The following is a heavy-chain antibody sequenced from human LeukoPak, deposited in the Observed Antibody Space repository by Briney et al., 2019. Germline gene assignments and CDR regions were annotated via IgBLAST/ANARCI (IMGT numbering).Heavy chain of an antibody. CDR3: ARGAYGDYATPFAVY. CDR1: GYTFTGYY. Sequence: ASVKASCKASGYTFTGYYMHWVRQAPGQGLEWMGWINPNSGGTNYAQKFQGRVTMTRDTSISTAYMELSRLRSDDTAVYYCARGAYGDYATPFAVYWGQGTLVTVSS. CDR2: INPNSGGT. J-gene: IGHJ4*02. D-gene: IGHD4-17*01. V-gene: IGHV1-2*02.